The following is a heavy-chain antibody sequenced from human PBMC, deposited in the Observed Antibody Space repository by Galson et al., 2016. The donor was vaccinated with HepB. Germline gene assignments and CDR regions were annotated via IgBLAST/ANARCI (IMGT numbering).Heavy chain of an antibody. V-gene: IGHV5-51*01. CDR2: IFPGDSDI. J-gene: IGHJ4*02. D-gene: IGHD2/OR15-2a*01. CDR3: ARQLSNCASFDL. CDR1: GYTFNNHW. Sequence: QSGAEVKKPGESLKISCRGSGYTFNNHWIDWVRQVPGKGLEWMGIIFPGDSDIRYSPSFQGQVTISADKSISTVYLQWNSLQASDTAMYYCARQLSNCASFDLWGQGTLVTVSS.